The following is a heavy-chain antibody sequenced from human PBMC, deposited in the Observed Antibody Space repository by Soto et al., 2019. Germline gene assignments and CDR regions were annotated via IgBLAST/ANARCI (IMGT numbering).Heavy chain of an antibody. Sequence: ASVKVSCKASGYSFTSYGISWVRQAPGQGLEWMGWISADTGNTNYAHNVQGRVTMTTDTSTSTAYLELRSLRSDDTAVYYCARNDFWIGYPSDYWGQGTLVTVSS. J-gene: IGHJ4*02. D-gene: IGHD3-3*01. CDR1: GYSFTSYG. CDR2: ISADTGNT. V-gene: IGHV1-18*01. CDR3: ARNDFWIGYPSDY.